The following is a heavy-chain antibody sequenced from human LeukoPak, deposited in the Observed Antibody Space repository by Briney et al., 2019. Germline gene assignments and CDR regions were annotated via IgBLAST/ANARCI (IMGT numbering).Heavy chain of an antibody. J-gene: IGHJ1*01. V-gene: IGHV3-74*01. D-gene: IGHD3-22*01. CDR3: ARAPSEIGGYYPEYFRH. Sequence: GGSLRLSRAASGFTFSTYWMHWVRQAPGKGLVWVSRIKSDGSTNYADSVKGRFTISRDNAKNTVSLQKNSLRPEDTGVYYCARAPSEIGGYYPEYFRHWGQGTLVTVSS. CDR2: IKSDGST. CDR1: GFTFSTYW.